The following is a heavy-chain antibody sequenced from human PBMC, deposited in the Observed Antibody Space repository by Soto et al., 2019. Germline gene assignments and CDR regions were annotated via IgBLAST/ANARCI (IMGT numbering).Heavy chain of an antibody. CDR3: ARVLPRELLPACFDS. CDR2: IGGRGSST. V-gene: IGHV3-23*01. CDR1: GFTLWNYA. D-gene: IGHD1-26*01. J-gene: IGHJ5*01. Sequence: EVQLLESGGGLVQPGGSLRLSCAASGFTLWNYALSWVRQAPGKGLEWVSAIGGRGSSTYYIDSVKGPFTISRDSYKTTLYLQVNSLTAEDTAIYYCARVLPRELLPACFDSWGRGTLVNVS.